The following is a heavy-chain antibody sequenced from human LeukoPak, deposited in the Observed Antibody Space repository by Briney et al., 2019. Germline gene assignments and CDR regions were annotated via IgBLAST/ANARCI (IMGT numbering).Heavy chain of an antibody. CDR2: IYYSGST. J-gene: IGHJ4*02. V-gene: IGHV4-30-4*01. CDR1: GGSISSGDYY. CDR3: ARGLSYYYGSGSYPRIDY. D-gene: IGHD3-10*01. Sequence: ASETLSLTCTVSGGSISSGDYYWSWIRQPPGKGLEWIGYIYYSGSTYYNPSLKSRVTISVDTSKNQFSLKLSSVTAADTAVYYCARGLSYYYGSGSYPRIDYWGQGTLVTVSS.